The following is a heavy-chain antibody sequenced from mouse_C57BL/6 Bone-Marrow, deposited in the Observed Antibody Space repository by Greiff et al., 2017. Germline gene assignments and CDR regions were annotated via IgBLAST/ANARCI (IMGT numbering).Heavy chain of an antibody. D-gene: IGHD3-2*02. CDR2: IYPGSGST. CDR1: GYTFTSYW. Sequence: VQLQQSGAELVKPGASVKLSCKASGYTFTSYWMHWVKQRPGQGLEWIGDIYPGSGSTNYNEKFKSKATLTVDTSSSTAYMQLSSLTSEDSAVYYCARLGRLRGWYFDVWGTGTTVTVSS. J-gene: IGHJ1*03. V-gene: IGHV1-55*01. CDR3: ARLGRLRGWYFDV.